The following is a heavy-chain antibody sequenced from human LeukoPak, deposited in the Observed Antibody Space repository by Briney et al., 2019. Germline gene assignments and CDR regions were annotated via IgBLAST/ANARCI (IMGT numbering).Heavy chain of an antibody. V-gene: IGHV3-7*02. CDR1: GFTFNNAW. D-gene: IGHD6-19*01. CDR3: ARSGAGWFDY. CDR2: IKEDGSEK. J-gene: IGHJ4*02. Sequence: GGSLRLSCTASGFTFNNAWMSWVRQAPGKGLEWVAFIKEDGSEKYYVDSVKGRFTISRDNAENSLYLQMNSLRAEDTAVYYCARSGAGWFDYWGQGTLVTVSS.